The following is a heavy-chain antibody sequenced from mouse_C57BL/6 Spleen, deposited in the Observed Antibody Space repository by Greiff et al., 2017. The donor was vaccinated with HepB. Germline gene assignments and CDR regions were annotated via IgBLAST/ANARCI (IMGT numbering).Heavy chain of an antibody. CDR3: TRRGAYYSNYVYYFDY. CDR2: IDPETGGT. CDR1: GYTFTDYE. Sequence: QVQLQQSGAELVRPGASVTLSCKASGYTFTDYEMHWVKQTPVHGLEWIGAIDPETGGTAYNQKFKGKAILTADKSSSTAYMELRSLTSEDSAVYYWTRRGAYYSNYVYYFDYWGQGTTLTVSS. J-gene: IGHJ2*01. D-gene: IGHD2-5*01. V-gene: IGHV1-15*01.